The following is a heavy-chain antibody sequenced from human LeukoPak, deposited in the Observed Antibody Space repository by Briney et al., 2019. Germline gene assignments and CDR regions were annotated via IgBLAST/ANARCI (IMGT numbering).Heavy chain of an antibody. Sequence: GASVKVSCKASGYTFTSYIISWVRQAPGQGLEWMGWINAYNGNTDYAQRVQGRVTMTTDTSTSTAYMELRSLRSDDTAVYYCARRSGYSYGGYYYYYMDVWGKGTTVTVSS. J-gene: IGHJ6*03. V-gene: IGHV1-18*01. CDR1: GYTFTSYI. CDR2: INAYNGNT. D-gene: IGHD5-18*01. CDR3: ARRSGYSYGGYYYYYMDV.